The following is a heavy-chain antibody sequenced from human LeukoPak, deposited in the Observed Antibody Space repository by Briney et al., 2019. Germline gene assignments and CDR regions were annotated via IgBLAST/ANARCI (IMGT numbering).Heavy chain of an antibody. CDR3: ARDNYSGAFDI. CDR1: GGSISSYY. J-gene: IGHJ3*02. D-gene: IGHD1-26*01. V-gene: IGHV4-4*07. CDR2: IYTSGST. Sequence: PSETLSLTCTVSGGSISSYYWSWIRQPAGKGLEWIGRIYTSGSTNYNPSLKSRATMSVDTSKNQFSLKLSSVTAADTAVYCCARDNYSGAFDIWGQGTMVTVSS.